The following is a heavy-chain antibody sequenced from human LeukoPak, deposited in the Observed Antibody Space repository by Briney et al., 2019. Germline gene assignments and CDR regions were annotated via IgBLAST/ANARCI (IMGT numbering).Heavy chain of an antibody. CDR3: ARGDSTSSSFDWFDP. D-gene: IGHD6-6*01. Sequence: GASVKVSCKASGYTFTGYYMHWVRQAPGQGLEWMGWINPNSGVTNFAQKFQGRVTLTRDTSISTTYMELSRLRSDDTAVYYCARGDSTSSSFDWFDPCDQGTLVTVSS. CDR2: INPNSGVT. J-gene: IGHJ5*02. CDR1: GYTFTGYY. V-gene: IGHV1-2*02.